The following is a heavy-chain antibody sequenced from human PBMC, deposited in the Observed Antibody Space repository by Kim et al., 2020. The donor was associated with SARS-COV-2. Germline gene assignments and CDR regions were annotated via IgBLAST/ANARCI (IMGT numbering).Heavy chain of an antibody. CDR2: INHSGST. V-gene: IGHV4-34*01. Sequence: SETLSLTCAVYGGSFSGYYWSWIRQPPGKGLEWIGEINHSGSTNYNPSLKSRVTISVDTSKNQFSLKLSSVTAADTAVYYCARAGFWSGYYAGNYYYGMDVWGQGTTVTVSS. CDR1: GGSFSGYY. D-gene: IGHD3-3*01. CDR3: ARAGFWSGYYAGNYYYGMDV. J-gene: IGHJ6*02.